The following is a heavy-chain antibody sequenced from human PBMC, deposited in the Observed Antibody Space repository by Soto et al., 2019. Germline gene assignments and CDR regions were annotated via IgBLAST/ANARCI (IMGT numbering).Heavy chain of an antibody. CDR1: GGSISSYY. V-gene: IGHV4-59*01. J-gene: IGHJ5*02. Sequence: SETLSLTCTVSGGSISSYYWSWIRQPPGKGLEWIGYIYYSGSTNYNPSLKSRVTISVDTSKNQFSLKLSSVTAADTAVYYCARAVGATTRSYNWFDPWGQGTLVTVS. CDR2: IYYSGST. D-gene: IGHD1-26*01. CDR3: ARAVGATTRSYNWFDP.